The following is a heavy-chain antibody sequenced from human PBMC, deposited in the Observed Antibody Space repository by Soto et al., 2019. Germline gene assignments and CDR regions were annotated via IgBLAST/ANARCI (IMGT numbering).Heavy chain of an antibody. D-gene: IGHD3-9*01. CDR2: INHSGST. CDR3: ARGEYFDWLLPDDAFDI. V-gene: IGHV4-34*01. J-gene: IGHJ3*02. Sequence: SETLSLTCAVYGGSFSGYCWSWIRQPPGKGLEWIGEINHSGSTNYNPSLKSRVTISVDTSKNQFSLKLSSVTAADTAVYYCARGEYFDWLLPDDAFDIWGQGTMVTVS. CDR1: GGSFSGYC.